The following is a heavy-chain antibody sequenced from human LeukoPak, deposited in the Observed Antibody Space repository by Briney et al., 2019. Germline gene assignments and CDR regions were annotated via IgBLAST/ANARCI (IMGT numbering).Heavy chain of an antibody. CDR2: ISGDGGST. CDR3: AKDSYYDSSGYYSFDY. D-gene: IGHD3-22*01. V-gene: IGHV3-43*02. J-gene: IGHJ4*02. Sequence: GGSLRLSCAASGFTSSSYAMHWVRQAPGKGLEWVSLISGDGGSTYYADSVKGRFTISRDNSKNSLYLQMNSLRTEDTALYYCAKDSYYDSSGYYSFDYWGQGTLVTVSS. CDR1: GFTSSSYA.